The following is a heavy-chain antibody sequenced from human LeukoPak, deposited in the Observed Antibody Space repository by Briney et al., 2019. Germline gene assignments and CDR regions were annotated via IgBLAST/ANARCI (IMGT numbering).Heavy chain of an antibody. J-gene: IGHJ5*02. CDR3: AETPYSGYDRGWFDP. Sequence: PSETLSLTCAVSGGSISSSNWWSWVRQPPGKGLEWIGEIYHSGSTNYNPSLKSRVTISVDKSKNQFSLKLSSVTAADTAVYYCAETPYSGYDRGWFDPWGQGTLVTVSS. V-gene: IGHV4-4*02. D-gene: IGHD5-12*01. CDR2: IYHSGST. CDR1: GGSISSSNW.